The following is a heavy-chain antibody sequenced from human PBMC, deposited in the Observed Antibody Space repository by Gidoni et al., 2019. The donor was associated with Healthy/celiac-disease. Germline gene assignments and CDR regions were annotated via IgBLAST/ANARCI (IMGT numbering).Heavy chain of an antibody. CDR2: ISYDGSNK. CDR1: GFPFSGYG. J-gene: IGHJ5*02. V-gene: IGHV3-30*18. Sequence: QVQLVESGGGVVQPGRSRRLSCAASGFPFSGYGMPWVLQAPGKGLEWVAVISYDGSNKYYADSVKGRFTISRDNSKNTLYLQMNSLRAEDTAVYYCAKESSPVFKRRWFDPWGQGTLVTVSS. CDR3: AKESSPVFKRRWFDP. D-gene: IGHD3-10*01.